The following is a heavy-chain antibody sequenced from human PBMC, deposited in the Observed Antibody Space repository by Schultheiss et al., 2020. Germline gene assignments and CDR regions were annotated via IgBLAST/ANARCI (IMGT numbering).Heavy chain of an antibody. J-gene: IGHJ6*02. CDR3: AKDFYENYYDSSGYYSVYGMDV. CDR1: GFTFSSYG. D-gene: IGHD3-22*01. CDR2: ISYDGSNK. Sequence: GESLKISCAASGFTFSSYGMHWVRQAPGKGLEWVAVISYDGSNKYYADSVKGRFTISRDNSKNTLYLQMNSLRAEDTAVYYCAKDFYENYYDSSGYYSVYGMDVWGQGTTVTVSS. V-gene: IGHV3-30*18.